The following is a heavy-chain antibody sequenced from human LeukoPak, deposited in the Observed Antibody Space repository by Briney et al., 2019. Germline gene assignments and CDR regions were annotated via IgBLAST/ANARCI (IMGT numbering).Heavy chain of an antibody. Sequence: ASVKVSCKASGYTFTNYAMHWVRQAPGQRLEWMGWINAGNGNTKYSQKFQGRVTITRDTSASTAYMEVSSLRSEDTAVYYCARAHRGNSGCCSSTSCTDHRYNWFDPWGRGTLVTVST. V-gene: IGHV1-3*01. J-gene: IGHJ5*02. CDR3: ARAHRGNSGCCSSTSCTDHRYNWFDP. CDR1: GYTFTNYA. D-gene: IGHD2-2*01. CDR2: INAGNGNT.